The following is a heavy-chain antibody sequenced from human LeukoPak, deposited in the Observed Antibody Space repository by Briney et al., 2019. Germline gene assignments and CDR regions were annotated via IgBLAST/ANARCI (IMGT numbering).Heavy chain of an antibody. Sequence: PSETLSLTRTVSGGSISSGSYYWSWIRQPAGKGLEWIGRIYTSGSTNYNPSLKSRVTISVDTSKNQFSLKLSSVTAADTAVYYCARGGGQLWGLFDYWGQGTLVTVSS. CDR2: IYTSGST. CDR3: ARGGGQLWGLFDY. CDR1: GGSISSGSYY. D-gene: IGHD5-18*01. V-gene: IGHV4-61*02. J-gene: IGHJ4*02.